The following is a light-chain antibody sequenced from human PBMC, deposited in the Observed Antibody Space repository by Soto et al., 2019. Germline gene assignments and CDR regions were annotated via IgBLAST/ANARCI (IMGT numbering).Light chain of an antibody. Sequence: EIVLTQSPGTLSLSPGERATLSCRASQSISSSYLAWHQQKPGQAPRLLIYGASSRATGVPDRFSGSGSGTDFTLTITRLETEDFAVYYCQQRKTFGQGTKLEIK. CDR1: QSISSSY. J-gene: IGKJ2*01. CDR2: GAS. CDR3: QQRKT. V-gene: IGKV3-20*01.